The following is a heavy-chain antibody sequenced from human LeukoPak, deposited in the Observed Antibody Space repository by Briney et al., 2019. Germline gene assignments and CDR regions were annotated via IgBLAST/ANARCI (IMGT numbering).Heavy chain of an antibody. J-gene: IGHJ5*02. V-gene: IGHV1-2*02. CDR1: GYTFTGYY. CDR2: INPNSGGT. D-gene: IGHD2-2*01. CDR3: ARAQQGVDCSSTSCYDFWFDP. Sequence: ASVKVSCKASGYTFTGYYMHWVRQAPGQGLEWMGWINPNSGGTNYAQKFQGRVTMTRDTSISTAYMELSRLRSDDTAVYYCARAQQGVDCSSTSCYDFWFDPWGQGTLVTVSS.